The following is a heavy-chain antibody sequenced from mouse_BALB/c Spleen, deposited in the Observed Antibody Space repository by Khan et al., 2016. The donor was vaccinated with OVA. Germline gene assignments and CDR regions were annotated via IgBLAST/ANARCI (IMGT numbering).Heavy chain of an antibody. CDR2: INTYTGEP. V-gene: IGHV9-3-1*01. CDR3: ARVGYNGTMDC. J-gene: IGHJ4*01. Sequence: QIQLVQSGPELKKPGETVQISCKASGFTFTNYGMNWVKQAPGKGLKWMGWINTYTGEPTFADDFKGRFAFSLETSASTAYLQINSLKKEDTATYCCARVGYNGTMDCWGQGTSVTVSS. CDR1: GFTFTNYG. D-gene: IGHD2-14*01.